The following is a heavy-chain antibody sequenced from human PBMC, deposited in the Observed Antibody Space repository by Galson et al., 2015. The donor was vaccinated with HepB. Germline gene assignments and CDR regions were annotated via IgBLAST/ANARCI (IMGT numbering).Heavy chain of an antibody. CDR2: IKRNTDGGTT. Sequence: SLRLSCAASGFIFSNAWMNWVRQTPGKGLQWVGRIKRNTDGGTTDYAAPLKGRFTISRDDSRNTLFLHLNSLQSGDTGVYYCTTSVVYYAIMTDHKYYFDFWGQGTLVTVSS. CDR3: TTSVVYYAIMTDHKYYFDF. J-gene: IGHJ4*02. D-gene: IGHD3-3*01. CDR1: GFIFSNAW. V-gene: IGHV3-15*07.